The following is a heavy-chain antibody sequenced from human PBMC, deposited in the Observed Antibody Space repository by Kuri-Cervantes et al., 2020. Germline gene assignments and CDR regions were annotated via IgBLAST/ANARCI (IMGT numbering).Heavy chain of an antibody. Sequence: GGSLRLSCAASGFTFSEYGMHWLRQAPGTGLQWISSISGSGYSTYYADSVRGRFTVSRDNSKKTVFLQMDTLRAEDTAVYYCGRGGEGGIVTAWGQGTLVTVSS. CDR1: GFTFSEYG. CDR2: ISGSGYST. V-gene: IGHV3-23*01. J-gene: IGHJ5*02. CDR3: GRGGEGGIVTA. D-gene: IGHD3-16*01.